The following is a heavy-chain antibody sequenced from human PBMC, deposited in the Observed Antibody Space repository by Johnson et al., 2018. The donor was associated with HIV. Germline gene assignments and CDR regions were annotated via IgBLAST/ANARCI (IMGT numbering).Heavy chain of an antibody. D-gene: IGHD7-27*01. Sequence: VQLVESGGGVVQPGRSLRLSCAASGFTFRSYAMHWVRQAPGKGLEWVAVISYDGSNKYYADSVKGRFTISRDNAKNSLYLQMNSLRVEDTALYYCARDRSSHWGDAFDIWGQGTMVTVSS. CDR2: ISYDGSNK. J-gene: IGHJ3*02. CDR1: GFTFRSYA. CDR3: ARDRSSHWGDAFDI. V-gene: IGHV3-30-3*01.